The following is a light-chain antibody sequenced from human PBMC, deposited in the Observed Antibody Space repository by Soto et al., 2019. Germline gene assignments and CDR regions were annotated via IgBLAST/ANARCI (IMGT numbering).Light chain of an antibody. CDR2: AAS. CDR1: QSVSSTY. V-gene: IGKV3-20*01. CDR3: QQYERSPTT. Sequence: EIVLTQSPGTLSLSPGERATLSCRASQSVSSTYFAWYQQKPRPAPSLLLAAASRSATGIPDRFSGSGAGTYFTLSISILADDDFVFYYWQQYERSPTTFGGGTKVEIK. J-gene: IGKJ4*01.